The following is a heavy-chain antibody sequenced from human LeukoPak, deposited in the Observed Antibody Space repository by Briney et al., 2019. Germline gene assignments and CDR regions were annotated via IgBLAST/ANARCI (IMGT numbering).Heavy chain of an antibody. V-gene: IGHV1-46*01. CDR3: AKAPVTTCRGAYCYPFDY. CDR1: GYTFTSYY. Sequence: ASVKVSCKASGYTFTSYYMHWVRQAPGQGLEWMGIINPSGGSTSYAQKFQGRVTMTRDMSTSTVYMELSRLRPEDAAVYYCAKAPVTTCRGAYCYPFDYWGQGTLVTVSS. CDR2: INPSGGST. D-gene: IGHD2-21*01. J-gene: IGHJ4*02.